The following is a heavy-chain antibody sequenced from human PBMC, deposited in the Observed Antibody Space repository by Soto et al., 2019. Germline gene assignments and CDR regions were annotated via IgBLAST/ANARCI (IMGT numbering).Heavy chain of an antibody. CDR1: GFTFSSYA. J-gene: IGHJ6*02. Sequence: GGSLRLSCAASGFTFSSYAMSWVRQAPGKGLEWVSAISGSGGSTYYADSVKGRFTISRDNSKNTLYLQMNSLRAEDTAVYYCAKEGTGSGSYSFFDYYYGMDVWGQGTTVTVSS. CDR3: AKEGTGSGSYSFFDYYYGMDV. V-gene: IGHV3-23*01. D-gene: IGHD3-10*01. CDR2: ISGSGGST.